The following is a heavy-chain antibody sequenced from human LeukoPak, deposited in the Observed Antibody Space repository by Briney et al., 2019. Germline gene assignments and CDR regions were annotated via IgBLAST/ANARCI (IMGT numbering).Heavy chain of an antibody. D-gene: IGHD3-10*01. CDR3: ARDGGFGVAFDI. V-gene: IGHV3-21*01. J-gene: IGHJ3*02. CDR1: GFTFSSYS. CDR2: ISSSSSYI. Sequence: PGGSLRLSCAASGFTFSSYSMNWVRQAPGKGLEWVSSISSSSSYIYYADSVKGRFTISRDNAKNSLYLQMNSLRAEDTAVYYCARDGGFGVAFDIWGQGTMVTVSS.